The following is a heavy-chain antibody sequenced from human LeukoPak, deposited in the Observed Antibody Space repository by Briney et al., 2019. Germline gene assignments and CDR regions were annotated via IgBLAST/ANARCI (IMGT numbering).Heavy chain of an antibody. CDR3: ARDLHYYVAMDV. J-gene: IGHJ6*02. Sequence: PGGSLRLSCAASGFTFSAYAMTWVRQAPGKGLEWVSSIGSDNKPHYSESVKGRFAISRDNSKSMMFLQLNSPRAEDTALYYSARDLHYYVAMDVCGQGTTVTVS. CDR1: GFTFSAYA. D-gene: IGHD3-10*02. CDR2: IGSDNKP. V-gene: IGHV3-23*01.